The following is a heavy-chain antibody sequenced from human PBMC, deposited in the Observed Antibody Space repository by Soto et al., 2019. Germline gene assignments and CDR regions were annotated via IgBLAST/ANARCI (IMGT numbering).Heavy chain of an antibody. CDR2: IILPFGTA. V-gene: IGHV1-69*13. Sequence: ASVEVCSKESGGAFRSYTISWVRQAPGQGPEWMGGIILPFGTANYAQNFQGRVTITADESMTTAYLELNGLRSEDTAVYYCSRGPDYAGYIDDWGQGSLVTVSS. J-gene: IGHJ4*02. CDR3: SRGPDYAGYIDD. D-gene: IGHD4-17*01. CDR1: GGAFRSYT.